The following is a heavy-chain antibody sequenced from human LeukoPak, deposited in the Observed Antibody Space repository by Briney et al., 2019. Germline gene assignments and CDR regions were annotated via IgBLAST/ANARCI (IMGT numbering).Heavy chain of an antibody. V-gene: IGHV7-4-1*02. D-gene: IGHD2-2*01. J-gene: IGHJ5*02. CDR1: GYTFTSYA. Sequence: GASVKVSCKASGYTFTSYAMNWVRQAPGQGLEWMGWINTNTGNPTYAQGFTGRFVFSLDTSVSTAYLQISSLKAEDTAVYYCARDNIVVVPAAATGVHWFDPWGQGTLVTVSS. CDR3: ARDNIVVVPAAATGVHWFDP. CDR2: INTNTGNP.